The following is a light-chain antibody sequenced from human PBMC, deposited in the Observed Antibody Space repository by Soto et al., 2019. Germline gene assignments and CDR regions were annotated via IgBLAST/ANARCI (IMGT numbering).Light chain of an antibody. CDR3: HQYGYLGT. J-gene: IGKJ1*01. CDR2: DAS. Sequence: EVVLTQSPGTLSLSPMEIATLSFRTSQTVSSSFLAWYQQTPGQAPRLLIYDASIRATDIPDRFTGSGSGTDFTLTISRLEPEDFAVYYCHQYGYLGTFGQGTKVDIK. V-gene: IGKV3-20*01. CDR1: QTVSSSF.